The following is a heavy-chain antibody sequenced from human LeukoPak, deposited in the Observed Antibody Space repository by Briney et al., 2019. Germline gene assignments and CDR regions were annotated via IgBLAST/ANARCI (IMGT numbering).Heavy chain of an antibody. V-gene: IGHV3-7*01. Sequence: GGSLRLSCAASGFTFSSYWMSWVRQAPGKGLEWVANIKQDGSEKYYVDYVKGRFTISRDNAKNSLYLQMNSLRAEDTAVYYCARGSGSMDSNWFDPWGQGTLVTVSS. CDR3: ARGSGSMDSNWFDP. CDR1: GFTFSSYW. J-gene: IGHJ5*02. CDR2: IKQDGSEK. D-gene: IGHD3-10*01.